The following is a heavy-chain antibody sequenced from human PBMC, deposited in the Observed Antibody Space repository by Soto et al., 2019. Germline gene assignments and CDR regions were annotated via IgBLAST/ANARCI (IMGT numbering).Heavy chain of an antibody. CDR1: GFIFSNYW. J-gene: IGHJ4*02. V-gene: IGHV3-7*01. CDR2: INQEGREK. Sequence: EVQLVESGGGLVQPGGSLRLSCAASGFIFSNYWMNWVRQAPGKGLEWVASINQEGREKYYVDSVKGRFTISRDNAKNSLYLQVNSLSAEDTAVYYCARDGEAPGLYLDYWGQGTLVTVSS. CDR3: ARDGEAPGLYLDY. D-gene: IGHD7-27*01.